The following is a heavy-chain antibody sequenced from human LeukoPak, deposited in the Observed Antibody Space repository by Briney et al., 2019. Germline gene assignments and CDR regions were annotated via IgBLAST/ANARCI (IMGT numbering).Heavy chain of an antibody. CDR3: ARRPSMAASENWFDP. CDR1: GVSISSSSYY. CDR2: IYYSGST. V-gene: IGHV4-39*01. J-gene: IGHJ5*02. Sequence: SETLSLTCTVSGVSISSSSYYWGWIRQPPGRGLEWIGNIYYSGSTYYNPSLKSRVIISVDTSKNQFSVKLRSVTDADTDVYYCARRPSMAASENWFDPWGQGTLVTVSS. D-gene: IGHD5-24*01.